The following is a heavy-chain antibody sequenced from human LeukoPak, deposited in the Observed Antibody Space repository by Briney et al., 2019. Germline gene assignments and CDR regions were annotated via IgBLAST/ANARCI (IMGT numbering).Heavy chain of an antibody. V-gene: IGHV4-59*12. CDR1: GGSISSYY. D-gene: IGHD3-22*01. J-gene: IGHJ4*02. CDR2: IYHSGST. CDR3: ARTYYYDSSGYHFDY. Sequence: SETLSLTCTVSGGSISSYYWSWIRQPPGKGLEWIGYIYHSGSTYYNSSLKSRVTISVDRSKNQFSLKLSSVTAADTAVYYCARTYYYDSSGYHFDYWGQGTLVTVSS.